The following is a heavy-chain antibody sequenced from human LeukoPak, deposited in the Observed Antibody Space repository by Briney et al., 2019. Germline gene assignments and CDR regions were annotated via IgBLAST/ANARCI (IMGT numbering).Heavy chain of an antibody. CDR2: INHSGST. Sequence: SETLSLTCAVYGGSFSGYYWSWIRQPPGKGLEWIGEINHSGSTNYNPSLKSRVTISVDTSKNQFSLKLSSVTAADTAVYYCARGPPLARNVRDGYLNWFDPWGQGTLVTVSS. CDR3: ARGPPLARNVRDGYLNWFDP. V-gene: IGHV4-34*01. CDR1: GGSFSGYY. D-gene: IGHD5-24*01. J-gene: IGHJ5*02.